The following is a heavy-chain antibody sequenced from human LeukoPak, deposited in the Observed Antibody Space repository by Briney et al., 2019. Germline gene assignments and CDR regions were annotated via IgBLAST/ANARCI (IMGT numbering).Heavy chain of an antibody. J-gene: IGHJ4*02. Sequence: GASVKVSCKASGGTFSSYAISWVRQAPGQGLEWMGGIIPIFGTTNYAQKFQGRVTITADESTSTAYMELSSLRSEDTAVYYCAREEGGRYSYVGEYWGQGTLVTVSS. CDR2: IIPIFGTT. CDR1: GGTFSSYA. CDR3: AREEGGRYSYVGEY. V-gene: IGHV1-69*13. D-gene: IGHD5-18*01.